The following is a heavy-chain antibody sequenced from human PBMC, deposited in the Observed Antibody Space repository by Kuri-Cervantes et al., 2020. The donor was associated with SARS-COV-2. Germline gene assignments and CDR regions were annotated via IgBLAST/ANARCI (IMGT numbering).Heavy chain of an antibody. CDR1: GYSISSGYY. D-gene: IGHD3-3*01. CDR3: ARLEGLYDFWSGYQYYFDY. CDR2: IYYSGST. V-gene: IGHV4-59*01. J-gene: IGHJ4*02. Sequence: ESLKISCAASGYSISSGYYWGWIRQPPGKGLEWIGYIYYSGSTNYNPSLKSRVTISVDTSKNQFSLKLSSVTAADTAVYYCARLEGLYDFWSGYQYYFDYWGQGTLVTVSS.